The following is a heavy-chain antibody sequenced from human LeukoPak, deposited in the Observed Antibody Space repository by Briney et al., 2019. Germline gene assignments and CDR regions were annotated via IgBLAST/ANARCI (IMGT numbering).Heavy chain of an antibody. Sequence: ASVKVSCKASGYTFTNYGISWVRQAPGQGLEWMGWISIYNGNTDYAQKLRGRVTMTTDTSTSTAYMELRSLRSADTAEYYCARITYVFWSGYYMPDDPWGQGTLVTVSS. D-gene: IGHD3-3*01. CDR1: GYTFTNYG. CDR2: ISIYNGNT. V-gene: IGHV1-18*01. J-gene: IGHJ5*02. CDR3: ARITYVFWSGYYMPDDP.